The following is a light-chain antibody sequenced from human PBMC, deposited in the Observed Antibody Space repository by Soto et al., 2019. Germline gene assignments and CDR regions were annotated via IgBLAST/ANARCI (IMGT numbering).Light chain of an antibody. J-gene: IGLJ3*02. Sequence: QSLLTQPPSASGTPGQRVTISCSGSSSNIGGNPVVWYQQLPGTAPKLFIYGTDQRPSGVPDRVSGSKSGTAASLAISGLQSEDEADYYCAAFDDSLNGWVFGGGTKLTVL. CDR3: AAFDDSLNGWV. CDR2: GTD. V-gene: IGLV1-44*01. CDR1: SSNIGGNP.